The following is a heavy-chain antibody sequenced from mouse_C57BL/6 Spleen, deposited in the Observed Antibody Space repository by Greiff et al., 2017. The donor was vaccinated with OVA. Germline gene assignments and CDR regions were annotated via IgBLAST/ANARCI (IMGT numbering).Heavy chain of an antibody. J-gene: IGHJ3*01. CDR2: IYPSSGNT. CDR1: GYTFTSSG. D-gene: IGHD1-1*01. CDR3: AHDYGSSPVAD. V-gene: IGHV1-81*01. Sequence: VQLQESGAELARPGASVTLSCKASGYTFTSSGISWVKQRTGQGLEWIGAIYPSSGNTSYTEKFKGPATLTADKSSSPAYMELRSLTSEDSAVYVCAHDYGSSPVADWGQGTLVTVAA.